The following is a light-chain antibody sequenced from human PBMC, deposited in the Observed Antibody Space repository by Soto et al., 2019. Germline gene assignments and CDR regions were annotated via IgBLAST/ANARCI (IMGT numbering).Light chain of an antibody. V-gene: IGKV3-20*01. CDR1: QSVRRSY. J-gene: IGKJ1*01. CDR3: QQYDNSPT. Sequence: EIVLTQSPGTLSLSPGERATLSCRASQSVRRSYLARYQQKPGQAPRLLIYDASSRATGIPDRLSGSGSGTEFTLTISRMEPEDFAVYHCQQYDNSPTFGQGTKVDIK. CDR2: DAS.